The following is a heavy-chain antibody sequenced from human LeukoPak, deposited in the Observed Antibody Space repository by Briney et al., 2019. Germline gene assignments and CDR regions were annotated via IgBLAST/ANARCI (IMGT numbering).Heavy chain of an antibody. Sequence: SETLSLTCTVSGGSISSYYWSWIRQPPGKGLEWIGYVYYSGSTNYKPSLKSRVTISVDTSKNQCSLKLSSVTAADTAVYYCARGPISYDSSGYPEYNWFDPWGQGTLVTVSS. J-gene: IGHJ5*02. V-gene: IGHV4-59*12. CDR3: ARGPISYDSSGYPEYNWFDP. CDR2: VYYSGST. D-gene: IGHD3-22*01. CDR1: GGSISSYY.